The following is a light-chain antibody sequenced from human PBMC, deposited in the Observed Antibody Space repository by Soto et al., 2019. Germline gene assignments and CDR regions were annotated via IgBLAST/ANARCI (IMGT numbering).Light chain of an antibody. V-gene: IGLV2-14*01. CDR2: EVS. J-gene: IGLJ2*01. CDR3: SSYSSTTTL. CDR1: SPDFG. Sequence: QSALTQPASVSGSPGQSITISCSGISPDFGVSWYQHFPGKAPKLLIFEVSNRPSGVSTRFSGSKSGNMAFLTTSGLQSEDEGLYHCSSYSSTTTLFGGGTKVTVL.